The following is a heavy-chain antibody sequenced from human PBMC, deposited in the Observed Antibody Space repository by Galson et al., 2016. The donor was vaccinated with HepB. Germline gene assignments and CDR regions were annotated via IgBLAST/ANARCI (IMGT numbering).Heavy chain of an antibody. V-gene: IGHV3-7*03. CDR3: ARDNTYANAGHYYDVFDI. CDR2: IKRDGSVT. CDR1: GFTFSTYW. Sequence: SLRLSCAASGFTFSTYWMTWVCQAPGKGLEWVANIKRDGSVTNYVDSVKGRFTISRDNARDSLYLQLNNLRADDTAVYYCARDNTYANAGHYYDVFDIWGQGTPVTVSS. D-gene: IGHD3-22*01. J-gene: IGHJ3*02.